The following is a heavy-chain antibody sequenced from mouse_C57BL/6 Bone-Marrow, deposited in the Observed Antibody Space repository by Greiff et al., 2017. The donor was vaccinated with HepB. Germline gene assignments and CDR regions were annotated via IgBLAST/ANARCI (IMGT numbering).Heavy chain of an antibody. CDR3: TTKGFDY. CDR1: GFNIKDDY. V-gene: IGHV14-4*01. Sequence: VHVKQSGAELVRPGASVKLSCTASGFNIKDDYMHWVKQRPEQGLEWIGWIDPENGDTEYASKFQGKATITADTSSNTAYRQLSSLTSEDTAVDYCTTKGFDYWGQGTTLTVSS. CDR2: IDPENGDT. J-gene: IGHJ2*01.